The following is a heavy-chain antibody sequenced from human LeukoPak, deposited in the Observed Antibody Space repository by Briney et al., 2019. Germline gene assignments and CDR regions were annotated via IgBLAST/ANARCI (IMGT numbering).Heavy chain of an antibody. CDR3: ARAVVIRDYYYGMDV. J-gene: IGHJ6*02. D-gene: IGHD3-22*01. V-gene: IGHV4-59*01. CDR1: GGSISSYY. Sequence: PSETLSFTCTVSGGSISSYYWSWIRQPPGKGLEWIGYIYYSGSTNYNPSLKSRVTISVDTSKNQFSLKLSSVTAADTAVYYCARAVVIRDYYYGMDVWGQGTTVTVSS. CDR2: IYYSGST.